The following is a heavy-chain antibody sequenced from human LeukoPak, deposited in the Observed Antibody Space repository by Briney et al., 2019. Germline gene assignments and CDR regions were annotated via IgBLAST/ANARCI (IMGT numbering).Heavy chain of an antibody. CDR3: VKDVVGVGVFDF. CDR1: GFTFSTHS. Sequence: GGSLRLSCSASGFTFSTHSMHWVRRAPGKGLEYVSTISGSGGTTYYADSVKGRFTISRDNSKNSVYLKMSSLRAEDTAMYHCVKDVVGVGVFDFWGQGTLATVSA. CDR2: ISGSGGTT. J-gene: IGHJ3*01. V-gene: IGHV3-64D*09. D-gene: IGHD2-21*01.